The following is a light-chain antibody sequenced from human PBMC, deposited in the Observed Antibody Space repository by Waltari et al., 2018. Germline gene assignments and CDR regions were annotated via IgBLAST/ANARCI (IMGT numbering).Light chain of an antibody. CDR2: GAS. V-gene: IGKV3-15*01. CDR1: QSVNIN. J-gene: IGKJ1*01. CDR3: QQYNSWPWT. Sequence: EKVMTQSPATLSVSPGERATLSCRASQSVNINLAWYQQKPGQGPRLLIYGASTRATGIPARFSGSGSGTEFTLTISSLQSEDFATYYCQQYNSWPWTFGQGTKVEIK.